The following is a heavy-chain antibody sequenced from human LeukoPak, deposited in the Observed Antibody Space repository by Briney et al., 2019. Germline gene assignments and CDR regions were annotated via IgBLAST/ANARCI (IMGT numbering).Heavy chain of an antibody. V-gene: IGHV3-48*01. CDR3: ARDYKYAFDN. CDR2: IGIDSGNT. J-gene: IGHJ4*02. CDR1: GFSFSDYS. D-gene: IGHD5-24*01. Sequence: PGGSLRLSCAASGFSFSDYSMNWVRQAPVKGLEWISYIGIDSGNTNYADSVKGRFTISGDKAKNSLYLQMNSLRVEDTAVYYCARDYKYAFDNWGQGTLVTVSS.